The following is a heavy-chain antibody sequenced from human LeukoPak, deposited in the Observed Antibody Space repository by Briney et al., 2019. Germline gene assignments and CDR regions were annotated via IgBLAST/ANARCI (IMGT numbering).Heavy chain of an antibody. V-gene: IGHV4-59*01. CDR3: ARGHQYSSGYYYWFDP. Sequence: SETLSLTCTVSGGSISSYYWSWIRQPPGKGLEWIGYIYYSGSTYYNPSLKSRVTISVDTSKNQFSLKLSSVTAADTAVYYCARGHQYSSGYYYWFDPWGQGTLVTVSS. J-gene: IGHJ5*02. CDR1: GGSISSYY. D-gene: IGHD3-22*01. CDR2: IYYSGST.